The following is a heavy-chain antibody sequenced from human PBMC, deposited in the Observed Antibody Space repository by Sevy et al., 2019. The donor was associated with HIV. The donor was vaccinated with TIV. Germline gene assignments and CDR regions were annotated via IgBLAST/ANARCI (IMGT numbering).Heavy chain of an antibody. CDR2: VYSSGRT. CDR3: ARDGIRRDYYHGMDV. D-gene: IGHD3-10*01. CDR1: GDSISSGNHW. J-gene: IGHJ6*02. V-gene: IGHV4-61*02. Sequence: SETLSLTCTVSGDSISSGNHWWSWIRQPAGKGLEWTGRVYSSGRTMYNSSLKSRVTMSVDTSKNQFSLMVSSLIAADTAIYYCARDGIRRDYYHGMDVWGQGTTVTVSS.